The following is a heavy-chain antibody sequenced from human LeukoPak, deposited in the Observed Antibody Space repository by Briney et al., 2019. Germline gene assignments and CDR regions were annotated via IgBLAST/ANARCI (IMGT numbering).Heavy chain of an antibody. J-gene: IGHJ4*02. CDR2: INGSGDAT. CDR1: GFIFSHYT. Sequence: GGSLRLSCVASGFIFSHYTMTWVRQAPGKGLEWVSSINGSGDATTYADSVMGRFTISRDNSKNTVSLQMNSLRAEDMAVYYCAKSDCGSDGCKLLNYWGQGTLVAASS. D-gene: IGHD3-10*01. V-gene: IGHV3-23*01. CDR3: AKSDCGSDGCKLLNY.